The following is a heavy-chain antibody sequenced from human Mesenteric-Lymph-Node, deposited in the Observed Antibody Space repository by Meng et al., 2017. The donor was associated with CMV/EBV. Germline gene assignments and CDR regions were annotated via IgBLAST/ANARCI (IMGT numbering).Heavy chain of an antibody. CDR2: ISGSGTST. D-gene: IGHD2-2*01. Sequence: GGSLRLSCAASGFTFSTYGMSGVRQAPGKGLEWVSAISGSGTSTHYADSVKGRFTIARDNSKNTLYLQMNSLRAEDTAVYYCARGYCTGTSCRQLLLGDYFYYYGMDVWGQGTTVTVSS. J-gene: IGHJ6*02. CDR3: ARGYCTGTSCRQLLLGDYFYYYGMDV. V-gene: IGHV3-23*01. CDR1: GFTFSTYG.